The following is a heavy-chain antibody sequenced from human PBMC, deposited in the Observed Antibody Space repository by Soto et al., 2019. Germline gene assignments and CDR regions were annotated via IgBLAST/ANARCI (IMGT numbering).Heavy chain of an antibody. V-gene: IGHV3-74*01. CDR1: GFTFSSYW. CDR2: INSDGINT. D-gene: IGHD2-2*01. Sequence: VQLVESGGGLVQPGGSLRLSCTASGFTFSSYWMHWVRQAPGKRLVWVSRINSDGINTSHADSVKGRFTISRDNAKITLYLQMNSLTAEDTAVYYCSRAKYLAVDVFDIWGRGTVVTVSS. J-gene: IGHJ3*02. CDR3: SRAKYLAVDVFDI.